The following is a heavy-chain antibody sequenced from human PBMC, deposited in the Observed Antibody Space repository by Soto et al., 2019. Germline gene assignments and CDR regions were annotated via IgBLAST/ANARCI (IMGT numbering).Heavy chain of an antibody. Sequence: EVQLVESGGGLVKPGGSLRLSCAASGFTFSNAWMSWVRQAPGKGLEWVGHIKSKTDGGTTDYAAPVKGRFTISRDDSKNTLYLQMNSLKTEDTAMYYCTTLQRFLEWLLYCDFWGQGTLVTVSS. J-gene: IGHJ4*02. CDR3: TTLQRFLEWLLYCDF. CDR2: IKSKTDGGTT. D-gene: IGHD3-3*01. V-gene: IGHV3-15*01. CDR1: GFTFSNAW.